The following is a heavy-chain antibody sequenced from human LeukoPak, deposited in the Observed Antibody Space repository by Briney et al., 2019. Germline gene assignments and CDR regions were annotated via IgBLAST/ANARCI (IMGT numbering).Heavy chain of an antibody. CDR3: ARYVAVAGTGLVNYYYMDV. D-gene: IGHD6-19*01. Sequence: SVKVSCKASGGTFSSYAISWVRQAPGQGLEWMGRIIPILGIANYAQKFQGRVTITADKSTSTAYMELSSLRSEDTAVYYCARYVAVAGTGLVNYYYMDVWGKGTTVTVSS. V-gene: IGHV1-69*04. J-gene: IGHJ6*03. CDR2: IIPILGIA. CDR1: GGTFSSYA.